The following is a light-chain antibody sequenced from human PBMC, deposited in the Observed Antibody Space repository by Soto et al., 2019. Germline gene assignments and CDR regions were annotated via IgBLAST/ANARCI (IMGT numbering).Light chain of an antibody. J-gene: IGKJ5*01. CDR1: QSVSSNY. CDR2: GAP. CDR3: KQRSNWPIT. V-gene: IGKV3D-20*02. Sequence: EIVLTQSPGTLSLSPGERATLSCRASQSVSSNYLAWYQQKPGQAPRLLIYGAPSRATGIPARFSGSGSGTDFTLTISSLEPEDFAVYYCKQRSNWPITFGQGTRLEIK.